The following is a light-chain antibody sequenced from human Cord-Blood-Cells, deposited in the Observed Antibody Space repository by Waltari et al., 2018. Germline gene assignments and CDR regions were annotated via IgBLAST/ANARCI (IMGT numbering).Light chain of an antibody. J-gene: IGKJ1*01. Sequence: DIVMTQSPDSLAVSLGERATINCKSSQSVLYSSNNKNYLAWYPQKPGQPPKLLIYWASTRESGVPDRCSGSGSGTDFTLTISSLQAEDVAVYYCQQYYSTPQTFGQGTKVEIK. CDR1: QSVLYSSNNKNY. CDR2: WAS. V-gene: IGKV4-1*01. CDR3: QQYYSTPQT.